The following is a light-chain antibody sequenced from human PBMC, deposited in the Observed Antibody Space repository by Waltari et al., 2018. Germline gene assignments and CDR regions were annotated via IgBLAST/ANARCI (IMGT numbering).Light chain of an antibody. V-gene: IGKV3-11*01. CDR2: DAS. CDR1: QSVSSY. Sequence: EIVLTQSPATLSLSPGERATLSCRASQSVSSYLACDQQKPGQAPRLLIYDASNRATGIPARFSGSGSGTDFTLTISSLEPEDFAVYYCQQRSNWPPTWTFGQGTKVEIK. CDR3: QQRSNWPPTWT. J-gene: IGKJ1*01.